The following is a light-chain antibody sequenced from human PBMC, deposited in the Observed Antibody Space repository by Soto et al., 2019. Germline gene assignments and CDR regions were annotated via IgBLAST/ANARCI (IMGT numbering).Light chain of an antibody. CDR2: AAS. V-gene: IGKV1-39*01. CDR3: QQRYSTPWT. J-gene: IGKJ1*01. Sequence: DKQMTQSPSSLSASVRDRVTITCRASQNMRGYLNWYQQKPGKAPKLLIYAASSLQSGIPSRVSGSVSETDFTLTISSLQPEDFATYYCQQRYSTPWTFGEGAKVDIK. CDR1: QNMRGY.